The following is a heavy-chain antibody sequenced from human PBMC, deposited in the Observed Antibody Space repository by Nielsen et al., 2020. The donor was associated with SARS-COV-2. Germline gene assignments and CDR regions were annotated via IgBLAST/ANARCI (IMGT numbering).Heavy chain of an antibody. CDR2: ISKTGGT. CDR3: ANWGHAFDI. Sequence: SETLSLTCTVSGGSISSYYWGWIRQSPGKGLEWIGCISKTGGTNYNPSLKSRVTISVDTSKSQFFLKLSSVTAADTAVYYCANWGHAFDIWGQGTMVTVSS. CDR1: GGSISSYY. V-gene: IGHV4-59*12. J-gene: IGHJ3*02. D-gene: IGHD3-16*01.